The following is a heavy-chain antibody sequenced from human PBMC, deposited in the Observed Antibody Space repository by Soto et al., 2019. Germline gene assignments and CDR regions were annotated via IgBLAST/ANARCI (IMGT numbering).Heavy chain of an antibody. Sequence: SVKVSCKASGGTFSSYAISWVRQAPGQGLEWMGGIIPIFGTANYAQKFQGRVTITADKSTSTAYMELSSLRPEDTAAYYCARGEYSSSSLAPHYYFCGMDVWGQGHTVTVSS. CDR2: IIPIFGTA. J-gene: IGHJ6*02. CDR3: ARGEYSSSSLAPHYYFCGMDV. V-gene: IGHV1-69*06. CDR1: GGTFSSYA. D-gene: IGHD6-6*01.